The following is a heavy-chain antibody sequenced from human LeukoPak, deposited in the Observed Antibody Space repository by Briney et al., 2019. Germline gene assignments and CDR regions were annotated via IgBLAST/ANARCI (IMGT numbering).Heavy chain of an antibody. CDR1: GFTLSSFW. V-gene: IGHV3-74*01. D-gene: IGHD3-16*01. Sequence: PGGSLRLSCATSGFTLSSFWMHWVRHPPGKGLVWVSRINSDGTDTNYADSAKGRFTISRDNTKNTVYLQMSSLGAEDTAVYYCARGAWGYSVHFDNWGQGALVTVSS. J-gene: IGHJ4*02. CDR2: INSDGTDT. CDR3: ARGAWGYSVHFDN.